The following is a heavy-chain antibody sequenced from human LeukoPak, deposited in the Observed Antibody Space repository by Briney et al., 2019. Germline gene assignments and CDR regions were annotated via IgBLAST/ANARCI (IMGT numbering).Heavy chain of an antibody. CDR1: GFTFSSYA. V-gene: IGHV3-23*01. CDR3: ARLISTSSSRFSDY. Sequence: GGSLRLSCAASGFTFSSYAMSWVRQAPGKGQEWVSAISISGENTYYADSVKGRFTISRDISRNTLYLQMHSLRAEDTAVYYCARLISTSSSRFSDYWGQGTLVTVSS. J-gene: IGHJ4*02. D-gene: IGHD6-6*01. CDR2: ISISGENT.